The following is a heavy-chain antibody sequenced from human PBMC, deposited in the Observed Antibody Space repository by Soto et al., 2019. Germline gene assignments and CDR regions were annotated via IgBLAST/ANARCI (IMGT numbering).Heavy chain of an antibody. V-gene: IGHV4-34*01. J-gene: IGHJ4*02. Sequence: QVQLQQWGAGLLKPSETLSLTCAVYGGSFSGYYWTWIRQPPGTGLGWVGEINHSGSTNYNPSLKSRVTISVDTSKNQFSPELTSVTAADAAVYYCARDKITGLFDYWGQGTLVTVSS. CDR1: GGSFSGYY. D-gene: IGHD2-8*02. CDR2: INHSGST. CDR3: ARDKITGLFDY.